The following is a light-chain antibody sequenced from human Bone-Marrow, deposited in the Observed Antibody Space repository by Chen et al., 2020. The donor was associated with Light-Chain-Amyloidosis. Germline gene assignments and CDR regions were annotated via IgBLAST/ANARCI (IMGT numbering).Light chain of an antibody. J-gene: IGLJ3*02. CDR2: DDS. V-gene: IGLV3-21*02. CDR1: NIGSTS. Sequence: SYVLTQPSSVSVAPGQTAPIACGGINIGSTSVHWYQQTPGQAPLLVVYDDSDRPSGLPERLSGSNSGNTATLTISKVEAGDEADYYCQVWDRSSDRPVFGGGTKLTVL. CDR3: QVWDRSSDRPV.